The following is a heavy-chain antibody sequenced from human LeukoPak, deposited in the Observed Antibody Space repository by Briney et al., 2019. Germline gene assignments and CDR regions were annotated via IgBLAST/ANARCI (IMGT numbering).Heavy chain of an antibody. V-gene: IGHV3-43*02. CDR3: AKDMRKEYYYDSSGYLDY. CDR1: GFTFDDYA. Sequence: GGSLRLSCAASGFTFDDYAMHWVRQAPGKGLEWVSHISGDGGSTYYADSVKGRFTISRDNSKNSLYLQMNSLRTEDTALYYCAKDMRKEYYYDSSGYLDYWGQGTLVTVSS. CDR2: ISGDGGST. D-gene: IGHD3-22*01. J-gene: IGHJ4*02.